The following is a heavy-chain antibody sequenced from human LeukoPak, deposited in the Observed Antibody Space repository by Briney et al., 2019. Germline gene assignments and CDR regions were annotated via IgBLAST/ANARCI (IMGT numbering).Heavy chain of an antibody. CDR3: ARAAGDRIGYFDL. V-gene: IGHV3-53*01. CDR2: LYSGGST. Sequence: PGGSLRLSCAASGFTVSSNYMSWVHQAPGKGLEWVSVLYSGGSTYYADSVKGRFTISRDNSKNTVYLQMNSLRAEGTAVYYCARAAGDRIGYFDLWGRGTLVTVSS. CDR1: GFTVSSNY. D-gene: IGHD7-27*01. J-gene: IGHJ2*01.